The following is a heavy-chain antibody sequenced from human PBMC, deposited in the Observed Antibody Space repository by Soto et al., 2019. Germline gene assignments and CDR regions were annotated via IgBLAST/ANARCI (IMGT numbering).Heavy chain of an antibody. Sequence: QVQLVESGGGVVQPGRSLRLSCAASGFTFSSYGMHWVRQAPGKGLEWVAVISYDGSNKYYADSVKGRFTISRDNSKNTLYLQMNSLRAEDTAVYYCAKQGYSSGNDYWGQGTLVTVCS. J-gene: IGHJ4*02. CDR1: GFTFSSYG. V-gene: IGHV3-30*18. D-gene: IGHD6-19*01. CDR2: ISYDGSNK. CDR3: AKQGYSSGNDY.